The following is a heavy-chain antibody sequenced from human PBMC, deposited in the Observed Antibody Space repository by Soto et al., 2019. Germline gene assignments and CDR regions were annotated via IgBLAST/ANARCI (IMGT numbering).Heavy chain of an antibody. CDR2: IYHSGST. CDR3: ARAPDYYVSSGYYYVDY. D-gene: IGHD3-22*01. V-gene: IGHV4-30-4*01. J-gene: IGHJ4*02. CDR1: GGSISSGDYY. Sequence: SETLSLTCTVSGGSISSGDYYWSWIRQPPGKGLEWIGYIYHSGSTYYNPSLKSRVTISVDTSKNQFSLKLSSVTAADTAVYYCARAPDYYVSSGYYYVDYWGQGTLVTVSS.